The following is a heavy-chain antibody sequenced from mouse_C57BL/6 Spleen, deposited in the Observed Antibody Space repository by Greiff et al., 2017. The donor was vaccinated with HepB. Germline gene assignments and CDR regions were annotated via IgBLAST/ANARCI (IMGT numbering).Heavy chain of an antibody. CDR2: IYPSDSET. CDR3: ARDSSGYRFDY. Sequence: QVQLQQPGAELVRPGSSVKLSCKASGYTFTSYWMDWVKQRPGQGLEWIGNIYPSDSETHYNQKFKDKATLTVDKSSSTAYMQLSSLTSEDSAVYYCARDSSGYRFDYWGQGTTLTVSS. J-gene: IGHJ2*01. V-gene: IGHV1-61*01. D-gene: IGHD3-2*02. CDR1: GYTFTSYW.